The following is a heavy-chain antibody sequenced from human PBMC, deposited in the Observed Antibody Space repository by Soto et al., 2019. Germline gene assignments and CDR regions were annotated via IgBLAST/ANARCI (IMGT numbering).Heavy chain of an antibody. D-gene: IGHD4-17*01. V-gene: IGHV3-30*18. CDR2: ISYDGTNK. Sequence: GGSLRLSCAASGFSFSSCAMHWVRQAPGKGLEWVAVISYDGTNKYYADSVKGRFIISRDNSKSTLYLQMNSLRTEDTAVYYCAKAVTTVTPLGYDSWGQGILVTVSS. CDR3: AKAVTTVTPLGYDS. CDR1: GFSFSSCA. J-gene: IGHJ4*02.